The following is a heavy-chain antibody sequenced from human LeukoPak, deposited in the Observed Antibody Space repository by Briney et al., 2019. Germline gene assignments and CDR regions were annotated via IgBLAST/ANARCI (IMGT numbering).Heavy chain of an antibody. CDR2: TYYRSKWYN. CDR1: GDTISNSSAA. CDR3: VRTVTAVGRIDC. D-gene: IGHD6-13*01. Sequence: SQTLSLTCAVSGDTISNSSAAWHWIRHSPSRVLEWLGRTYYRSKWYNDYAVSVESRISINPDTSKNHSSLYLNSVTPDDTAVYYCVRTVTAVGRIDCWGQGALVTVSS. J-gene: IGHJ4*02. V-gene: IGHV6-1*01.